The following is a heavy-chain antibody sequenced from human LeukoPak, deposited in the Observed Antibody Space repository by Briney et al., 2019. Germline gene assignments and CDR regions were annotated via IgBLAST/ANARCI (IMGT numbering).Heavy chain of an antibody. CDR3: AKDAGYGSGSYDYWYFDL. Sequence: GGSLRLSCAASGFTFSSYAMSWVRQAPGKGLEWVSAISGSGGSTCYADSVKGRFTISTDKSKNTLYLQMNSLRAEDTAVYYCAKDAGYGSGSYDYWYFDLWGRGTLVTVSS. V-gene: IGHV3-23*01. J-gene: IGHJ2*01. D-gene: IGHD3-10*01. CDR1: GFTFSSYA. CDR2: ISGSGGST.